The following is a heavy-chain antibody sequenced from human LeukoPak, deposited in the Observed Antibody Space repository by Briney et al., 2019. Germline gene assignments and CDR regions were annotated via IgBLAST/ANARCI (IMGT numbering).Heavy chain of an antibody. V-gene: IGHV3-53*01. CDR2: LYSYGTT. CDR1: GLSVSSNF. Sequence: GGSLRLSCAPSGLSVSSNFMSWVRQVPGKGLEWVATLYSYGTTYYADSVKGRFTISRDNSKNTLYLQMNSLRAEDTALYYCARDLRGAVAGYFDLWGRGTLVTVSS. D-gene: IGHD3-10*01. CDR3: ARDLRGAVAGYFDL. J-gene: IGHJ2*01.